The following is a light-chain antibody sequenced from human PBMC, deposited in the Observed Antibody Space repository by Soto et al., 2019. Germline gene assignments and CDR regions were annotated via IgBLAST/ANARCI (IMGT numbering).Light chain of an antibody. CDR3: QQYYTTPIT. J-gene: IGKJ3*01. Sequence: DIVMTQSPDSLAVSLGERATINCKSSQSVLYRSNNKDYLAWYQQKPGQPPKLLIYWASTRESGVPDRFSGSGSGTDFTLTISSLQAEDVAVYYCQQYYTTPITFGPWTKVDIK. V-gene: IGKV4-1*01. CDR2: WAS. CDR1: QSVLYRSNNKDY.